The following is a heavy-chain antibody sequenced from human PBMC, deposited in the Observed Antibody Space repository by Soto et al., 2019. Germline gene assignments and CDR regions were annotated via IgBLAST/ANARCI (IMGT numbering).Heavy chain of an antibody. CDR1: GYTFTSYG. J-gene: IGHJ6*02. D-gene: IGHD3-10*01. Sequence: GASVKVSGKASGYTFTSYGISWVRQAPGQGLEWMGWISAYNGNTNYAQKLQGRVTMTTDTSTSTAYMELRSLRSDDTAVYYCARIDRVTMVRGVTLYYYGMDVWGQGTTVTISS. V-gene: IGHV1-18*01. CDR2: ISAYNGNT. CDR3: ARIDRVTMVRGVTLYYYGMDV.